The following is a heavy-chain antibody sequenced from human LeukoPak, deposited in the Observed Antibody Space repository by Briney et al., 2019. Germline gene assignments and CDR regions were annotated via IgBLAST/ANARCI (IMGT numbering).Heavy chain of an antibody. Sequence: EASVKVSCKASGYTFTGYYMHWVRQAPGQGLEWMGWINPNSGGTNYAQKFQGRVTMTRDTSISTAYMELSRLRSDDTAVYYCARVGYYDYVWGSYPDNWFDPWGQGTLVTVSS. CDR3: ARVGYYDYVWGSYPDNWFDP. J-gene: IGHJ5*02. CDR1: GYTFTGYY. CDR2: INPNSGGT. V-gene: IGHV1-2*02. D-gene: IGHD3-16*02.